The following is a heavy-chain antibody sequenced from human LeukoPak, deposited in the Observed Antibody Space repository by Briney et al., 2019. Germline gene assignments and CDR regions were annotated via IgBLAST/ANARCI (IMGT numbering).Heavy chain of an antibody. CDR1: GFTFSSYG. CDR3: AKVGRDGYNSGTRGIDY. D-gene: IGHD5-24*01. CDR2: ISYDGSNK. V-gene: IGHV3-30*18. Sequence: GGTLRLSCAASGFTFSSYGMHWVRQAPGKGLEWVAVISYDGSNKYYADSVKGRFTISRDNPKNTLYLQMNSLRAEDTAVYYCAKVGRDGYNSGTRGIDYWGQGTLVTVSS. J-gene: IGHJ4*02.